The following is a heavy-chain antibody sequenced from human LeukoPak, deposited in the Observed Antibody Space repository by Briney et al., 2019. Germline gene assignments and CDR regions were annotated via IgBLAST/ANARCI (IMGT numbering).Heavy chain of an antibody. D-gene: IGHD6-19*01. CDR3: ARGSGWDFDY. J-gene: IGHJ4*02. V-gene: IGHV3-66*01. Sequence: GGSLRLSCAASGFTVSSYYMYWVRQAPGKGLEWVSFIYSGGSTYYADSVKGRFTISRDDSKNTLYLQMNSLRAEDTAVYYCARGSGWDFDYWGQGTLVTVSS. CDR2: IYSGGST. CDR1: GFTVSSYY.